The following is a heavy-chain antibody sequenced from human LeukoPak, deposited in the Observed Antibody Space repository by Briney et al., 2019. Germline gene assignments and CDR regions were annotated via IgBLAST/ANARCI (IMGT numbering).Heavy chain of an antibody. CDR3: ARAGGGSGWYEDYYYMDV. D-gene: IGHD6-19*01. CDR2: IYYSGST. Sequence: PSETLSLTCTVSGGSISSYYWSWIRQPPGKGLDWFGYIYYSGSTNYNPSLKSRVTISVDTSKNQFSLKLSSVTAADTAVYYCARAGGGSGWYEDYYYMDVWGKGTTVTVSS. J-gene: IGHJ6*03. V-gene: IGHV4-59*01. CDR1: GGSISSYY.